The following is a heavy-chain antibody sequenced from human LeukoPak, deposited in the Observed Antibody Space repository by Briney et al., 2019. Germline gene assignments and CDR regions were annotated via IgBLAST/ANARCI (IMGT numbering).Heavy chain of an antibody. CDR2: ISGSNSYI. CDR1: GFTFSSYS. V-gene: IGHV3-21*01. D-gene: IGHD4-17*01. Sequence: PGGSLRLSCAASGFTFSSYSMNWVRQAPGKGLEWVSSISGSNSYIYYADSVKGRFTISRDNAKSSLYLQMNSLRAEDTAVYYCARTDDYGDYEADYWGQGTLVTVSS. J-gene: IGHJ4*02. CDR3: ARTDDYGDYEADY.